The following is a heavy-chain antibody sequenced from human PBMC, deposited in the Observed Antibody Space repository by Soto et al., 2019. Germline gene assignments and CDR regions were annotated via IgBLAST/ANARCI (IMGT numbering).Heavy chain of an antibody. CDR2: ISYDGSNK. CDR3: ANLEWVIEQPNYYYYGMDV. V-gene: IGHV3-30*18. J-gene: IGHJ6*02. CDR1: GFTFSSYG. Sequence: GGSLRLSCAASGFTFSSYGMHWVRQAPGKGLEWVAVISYDGSNKYYADSVKGRFTISRDNSKNTLYLQMNSLRAEDTAVYYCANLEWVIEQPNYYYYGMDVWGQGTTVTVSS. D-gene: IGHD2-21*01.